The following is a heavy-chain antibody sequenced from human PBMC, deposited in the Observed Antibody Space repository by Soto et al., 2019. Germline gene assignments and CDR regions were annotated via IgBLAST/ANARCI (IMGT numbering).Heavy chain of an antibody. CDR1: GGTFSSYA. D-gene: IGHD2-2*02. CDR3: ERVGCYCSSTSCYNYYYYYYMDV. CDR2: IIPIFGTA. V-gene: IGHV1-69*13. J-gene: IGHJ6*03. Sequence: SVKVSCKASGGTFSSYAISWVRQAPGQGLEWMGGIIPIFGTANYAQKFQGRVTITADESTSTAYMELSSLRSEDTAVYYCERVGCYCSSTSCYNYYYYYYMDVWGKGTTVTV.